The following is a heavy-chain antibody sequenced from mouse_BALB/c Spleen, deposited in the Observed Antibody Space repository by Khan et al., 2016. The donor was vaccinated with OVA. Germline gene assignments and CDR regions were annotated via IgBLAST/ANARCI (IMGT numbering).Heavy chain of an antibody. J-gene: IGHJ2*01. Sequence: DVKLQESGPGLVKPSQSLSLTCTVTGYSITSGYGWNWIRQFPGNKLEWMGYISYSGSTNYNPSLKSRISITRDTSKNQFFLQLNSVTTEDPATYYCARTARIKYWGQGTTLTVSS. CDR2: ISYSGST. V-gene: IGHV3-2*02. D-gene: IGHD1-2*01. CDR1: GYSITSGYG. CDR3: ARTARIKY.